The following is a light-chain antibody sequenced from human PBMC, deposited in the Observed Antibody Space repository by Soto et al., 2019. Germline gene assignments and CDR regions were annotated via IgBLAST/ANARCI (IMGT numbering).Light chain of an antibody. CDR2: GAP. CDR1: QSVSSSY. J-gene: IGKJ1*01. V-gene: IGKV3-20*01. Sequence: EIVLTQSPDTLSLSPGESATLSCRASQSVSSSYLAWYQQKPGQAPRLLIYGAPNRATGIPDRFSGSGSGTDFTLTISRLEPEDFVLYYCQQDGSSPRTFGQGTKVDIK. CDR3: QQDGSSPRT.